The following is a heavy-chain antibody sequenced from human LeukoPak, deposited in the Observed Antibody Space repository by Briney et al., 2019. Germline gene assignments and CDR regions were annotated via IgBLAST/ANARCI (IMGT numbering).Heavy chain of an antibody. D-gene: IGHD4-17*01. CDR1: GGSIRSYY. V-gene: IGHV4-34*01. CDR2: INHSGST. J-gene: IGHJ5*02. Sequence: PSETLSLTCTVSGGSIRSYYWSWIRQPPGKGLEWIGEINHSGSTNYNPSLKSRVTISVDTSKNQFSLKLSSVTAADTAVYYCARGVLVRRNYGDYKWFDPWGQGTLVTVSS. CDR3: ARGVLVRRNYGDYKWFDP.